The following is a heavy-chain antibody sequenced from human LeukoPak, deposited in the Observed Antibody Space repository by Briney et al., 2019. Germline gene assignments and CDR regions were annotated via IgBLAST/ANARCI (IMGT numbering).Heavy chain of an antibody. Sequence: SETLSLACAVSGGSISSTNWWSWVRQPPGKGLEWIGEIYYSGSTYYNPSLKSRVTISVDTSKNQFSLKLSSVTAADTAVYYCARDSLYRYDSSGYYPPIDWGQGTLVTVSS. D-gene: IGHD3-22*01. CDR1: GGSISSTNW. V-gene: IGHV4-4*02. J-gene: IGHJ4*02. CDR2: IYYSGST. CDR3: ARDSLYRYDSSGYYPPID.